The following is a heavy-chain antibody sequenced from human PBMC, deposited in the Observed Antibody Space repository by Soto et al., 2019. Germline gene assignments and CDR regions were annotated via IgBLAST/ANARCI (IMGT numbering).Heavy chain of an antibody. V-gene: IGHV1-24*01. CDR3: ATSGHGYSYGHRVGYYYGMDV. Sequence: ASVKVSCKVSGYTLTELSMHWVRQAPGKGLEWMGGFDPEDGETIYAQKFQGRVTMTEDTSTDTAYMELSGLRSEDTAVYYCATSGHGYSYGHRVGYYYGMDVWGQGTSVTVSS. CDR1: GYTLTELS. D-gene: IGHD5-18*01. CDR2: FDPEDGET. J-gene: IGHJ6*02.